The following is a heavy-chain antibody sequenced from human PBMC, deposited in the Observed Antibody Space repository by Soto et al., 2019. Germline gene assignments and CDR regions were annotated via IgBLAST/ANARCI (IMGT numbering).Heavy chain of an antibody. V-gene: IGHV3-21*06. Sequence: GGSLRLFCAASGFMFSSYTMNWVRQAPGKGLEWLSSISDDSSYIDYADSLRGRFTVSRDNARNSLYLQIDSLGVEDTAVYYCATPYYFNHWGPGTLVTVSS. J-gene: IGHJ1*01. CDR3: ATPYYFNH. D-gene: IGHD3-16*01. CDR1: GFMFSSYT. CDR2: ISDDSSYI.